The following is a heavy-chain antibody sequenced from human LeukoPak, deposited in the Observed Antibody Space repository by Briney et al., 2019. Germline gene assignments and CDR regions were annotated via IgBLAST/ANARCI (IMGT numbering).Heavy chain of an antibody. CDR3: SREPRRGWEGYFDN. V-gene: IGHV6-1*01. D-gene: IGHD1-26*01. Sequence: SQTLSHTCAISGDSVSSNSAAWNWIRQSPSRRLEWLGRTYYRSKWYNDYAVSVKSRITINPDTSKNQFSLQLNSVTPEDTAVYYCSREPRRGWEGYFDNWGQGTLVTVS. J-gene: IGHJ4*02. CDR1: GDSVSSNSAA. CDR2: TYYRSKWYN.